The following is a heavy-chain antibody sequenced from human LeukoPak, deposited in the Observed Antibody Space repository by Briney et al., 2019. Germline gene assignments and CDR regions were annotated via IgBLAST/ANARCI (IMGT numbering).Heavy chain of an antibody. D-gene: IGHD3-3*01. Sequence: SETLSLTCTVSNYSISTDYYWGWIRQPPGKGLEWIGYIYFSGSTNYNPSLKSRVTISVDTSKNQLSLKLSSVTAADTAVYYCARGGRFLEWLLSAPYYMDVWGKGTTVTVSS. CDR1: NYSISTDYY. CDR3: ARGGRFLEWLLSAPYYMDV. CDR2: IYFSGST. V-gene: IGHV4-61*05. J-gene: IGHJ6*03.